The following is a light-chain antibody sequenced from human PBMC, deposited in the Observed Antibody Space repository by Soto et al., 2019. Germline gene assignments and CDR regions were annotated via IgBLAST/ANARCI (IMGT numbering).Light chain of an antibody. CDR3: NSYTSSSTLV. V-gene: IGLV2-14*01. CDR2: EVS. CDR1: SNDVGGYDY. J-gene: IGLJ7*01. Sequence: QAVVTQPASVSGSPGQSITISCSGTSNDVGGYDYVSWYQQHPGKAPKLVIYEVSNRPSWVSNRFSGSKSGNTASLTISGLQPEDEADYYCNSYTSSSTLVFGGGTQLTVL.